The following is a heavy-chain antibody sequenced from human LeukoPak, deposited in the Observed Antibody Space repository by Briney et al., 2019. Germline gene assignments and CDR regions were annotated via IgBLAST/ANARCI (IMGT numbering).Heavy chain of an antibody. CDR3: TRRPDSGGLGFDA. J-gene: IGHJ5*02. D-gene: IGHD1-26*01. V-gene: IGHV3-73*01. Sequence: GGSLKLSCAASGFNFHRPNLHWLRQASGPALEWVGRIGSKANTYAPAFDASVKGRFTISRDDSKNPAYLQMNDLETEGTAVYYCTRRPDSGGLGFDAWGQGTLVT. CDR1: GFNFHRPN. CDR2: IGSKANTYAP.